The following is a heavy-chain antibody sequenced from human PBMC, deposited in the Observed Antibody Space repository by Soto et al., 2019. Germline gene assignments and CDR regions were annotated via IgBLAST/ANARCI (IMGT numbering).Heavy chain of an antibody. CDR1: GFTFSGYW. CDR2: IQQDGGDT. D-gene: IGHD5-18*01. V-gene: IGHV3-7*05. J-gene: IGHJ3*01. CDR3: ASLSTGMALKGDSVFGF. Sequence: EGQLVESGGGFVQPGGSLRLSCAASGFTFSGYWISWVRQAPGTGLEWVAKIQQDGGDTYYVDSVKGRFTISRETAKSSVYLQSTRMGAEDTAVYCCASLSTGMALKGDSVFGFWGRGKMVSVSS.